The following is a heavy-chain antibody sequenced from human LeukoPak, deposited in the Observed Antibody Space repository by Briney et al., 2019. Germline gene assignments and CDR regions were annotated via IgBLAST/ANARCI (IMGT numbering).Heavy chain of an antibody. Sequence: ASVKVSCKASGYTFTSYYMHWVRQAPGQGLEWMGIINPSGGSTSYAQKFQGRVTMTRNTSISTAYMELSSLRSEDTAVYYCARGEGYCSGGSCYSSGYYYYMDVWGKGTTVTISS. CDR3: ARGEGYCSGGSCYSSGYYYYMDV. V-gene: IGHV1-46*01. CDR2: INPSGGST. CDR1: GYTFTSYY. J-gene: IGHJ6*03. D-gene: IGHD2-15*01.